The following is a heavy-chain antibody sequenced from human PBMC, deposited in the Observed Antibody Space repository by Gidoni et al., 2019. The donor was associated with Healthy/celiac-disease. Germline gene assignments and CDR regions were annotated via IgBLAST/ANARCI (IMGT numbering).Heavy chain of an antibody. J-gene: IGHJ4*02. Sequence: QVQLQQWGAGLLKPSETLSLTCAVYGGSFSGYYWSWIRQPPGKGLEWSGEINHSGSTNDNPSLKSRVTISVDTSKNQFSLKLSSVTAADTAVYYCARVKYYYDSSGYYYVRYYFDYWGQGTLVTVSS. D-gene: IGHD3-22*01. CDR1: GGSFSGYY. V-gene: IGHV4-34*01. CDR3: ARVKYYYDSSGYYYVRYYFDY. CDR2: INHSGST.